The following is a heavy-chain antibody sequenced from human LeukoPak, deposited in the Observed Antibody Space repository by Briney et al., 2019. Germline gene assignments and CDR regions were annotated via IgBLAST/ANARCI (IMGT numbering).Heavy chain of an antibody. V-gene: IGHV4-39*07. CDR3: ARGPPDCSSTSCYAFDAFDI. CDR2: INYSGST. J-gene: IGHJ3*02. Sequence: KPSETLSLTCTVSGGSISSSSYYWGWIRQPPGKGLQWIGSINYSGSTYYNPSLKSRVTISVDTSKNQFSLKLSSVTAADTAVYYCARGPPDCSSTSCYAFDAFDIWGQGTMVTVSS. CDR1: GGSISSSSYY. D-gene: IGHD2-2*01.